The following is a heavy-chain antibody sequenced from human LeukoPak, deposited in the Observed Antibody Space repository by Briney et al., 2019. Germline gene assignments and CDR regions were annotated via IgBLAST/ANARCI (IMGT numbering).Heavy chain of an antibody. CDR3: ARVAAGTPSNWFDP. V-gene: IGHV1-69*04. CDR2: IIPTLGIA. J-gene: IGHJ5*02. CDR1: GGTFSSYA. D-gene: IGHD6-19*01. Sequence: SVKVSCKASGGTFSSYAISWVRQAPGQGLEWMGRIIPTLGIANYAQKFQGRVTITADKSTSTAYMELSSLRSEDTAVYYCARVAAGTPSNWFDPWGQGTLVTVSS.